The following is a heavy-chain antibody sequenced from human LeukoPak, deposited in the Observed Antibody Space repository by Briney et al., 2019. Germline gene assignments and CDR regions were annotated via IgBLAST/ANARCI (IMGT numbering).Heavy chain of an antibody. CDR2: IYYSGST. V-gene: IGHV4-59*12. D-gene: IGHD6-19*01. CDR3: VGHGARQWLVNY. Sequence: PSETLSLTCTVSGGSISSYYWSWIRQPPGKGLEWIGYIYYSGSTNYNPSLKSRVTISVDTSKNQFSLKLSSVTAADTAVYYCVGHGARQWLVNYWGQGTLVTVSS. CDR1: GGSISSYY. J-gene: IGHJ4*02.